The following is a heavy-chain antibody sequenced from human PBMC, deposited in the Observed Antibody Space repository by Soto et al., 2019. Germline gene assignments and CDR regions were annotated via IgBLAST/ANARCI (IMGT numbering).Heavy chain of an antibody. D-gene: IGHD4-17*01. CDR3: ARSDYGGNYDY. J-gene: IGHJ4*02. CDR2: IHSGGST. CDR1: GDSISSSSYN. Sequence: PSETLSLTCTVSGDSISSSSYNWGWIRQPPGKGLEWIGTIHSGGSTYYSPSLKSRVTISVNTSKNQFSLKLSSVTAADTAMYYCARSDYGGNYDYWGRGTLVTVSS. V-gene: IGHV4-39*01.